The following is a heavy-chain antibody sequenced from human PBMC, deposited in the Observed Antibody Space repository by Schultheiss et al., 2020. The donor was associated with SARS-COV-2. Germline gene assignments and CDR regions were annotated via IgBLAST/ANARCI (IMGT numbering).Heavy chain of an antibody. CDR2: INPNSGGT. Sequence: ASVKVSCKASGYTFTGYYMHWVRQAPGQGLEWMGWINPNSGGTNYAQKFQGRVTMTRDTSISTAYMELSRLRSDDTAVYYCARDPTATVTKWVDYYYGMDVWGQGTTVTVSS. D-gene: IGHD4-17*01. CDR1: GYTFTGYY. V-gene: IGHV1-2*02. CDR3: ARDPTATVTKWVDYYYGMDV. J-gene: IGHJ6*02.